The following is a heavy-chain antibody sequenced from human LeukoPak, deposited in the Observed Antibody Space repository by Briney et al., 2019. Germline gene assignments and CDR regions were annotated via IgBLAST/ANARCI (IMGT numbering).Heavy chain of an antibody. D-gene: IGHD1-26*01. Sequence: SVKVSCKASGYTFGSYSISWVRRTPVQGLEWMGWISPSNGDTSYAQKVQDRVTMTTDTSTTTVYMELRSLTSDDTATYYCAPASGWELRHLFVGEWGHGTLVTVSS. CDR3: APASGWELRHLFVGE. CDR1: GYTFGSYS. V-gene: IGHV1-18*04. CDR2: ISPSNGDT. J-gene: IGHJ4*01.